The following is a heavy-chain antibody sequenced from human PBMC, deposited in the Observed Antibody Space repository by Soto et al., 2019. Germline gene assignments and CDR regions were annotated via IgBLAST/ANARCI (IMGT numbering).Heavy chain of an antibody. Sequence: SETLSLTCSVYGGSFSGYYWSWIRQPPGKGLEWIGEINHSGSTNYNPSLKSRVTISVDTSKNQFSLKLSSVTAADTAVYYCARGPKYYDFWSGYYKNYNYDGMEVWGQGTTVT. J-gene: IGHJ6*02. CDR2: INHSGST. CDR1: GGSFSGYY. D-gene: IGHD3-3*01. V-gene: IGHV4-34*01. CDR3: ARGPKYYDFWSGYYKNYNYDGMEV.